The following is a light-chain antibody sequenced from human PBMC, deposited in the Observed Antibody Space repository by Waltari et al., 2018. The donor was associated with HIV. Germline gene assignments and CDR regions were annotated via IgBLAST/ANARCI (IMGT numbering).Light chain of an antibody. V-gene: IGLV1-47*01. CDR2: RDN. J-gene: IGLJ2*01. CDR3: ATWEDSLGGYVV. Sequence: QSVVTQPPSASGTPGQRITISCSGGSSNIGRNFVYWYQQFPGKATQLLIYRDNQRPSGVPDRFSGSKSGTSASLAISGLQSDDEASYHCATWEDSLGGYVVFGGGTKLTVL. CDR1: SSNIGRNF.